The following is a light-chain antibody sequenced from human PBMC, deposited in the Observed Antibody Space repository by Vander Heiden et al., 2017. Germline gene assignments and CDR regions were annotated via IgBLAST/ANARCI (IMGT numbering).Light chain of an antibody. CDR1: SSDVGAYNY. CDR3: SSYTTSSTPLYV. CDR2: DVR. V-gene: IGLV2-14*03. Sequence: QSALTQPASVSGSPGQSITISCTGTSSDVGAYNYVSWYQHHPGKAPKLMIYDVRNRPSGVSNRFSGSKSGNTASLTISGLQAEDEADYYCSSYTTSSTPLYVFGTGTKVTVL. J-gene: IGLJ1*01.